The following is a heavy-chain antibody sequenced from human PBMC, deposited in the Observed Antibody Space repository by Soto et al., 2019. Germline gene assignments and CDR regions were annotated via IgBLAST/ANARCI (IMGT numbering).Heavy chain of an antibody. CDR1: GGSISSSSYY. J-gene: IGHJ3*02. CDR2: IYYSGST. CDR3: ARPFGGSVDAFDI. D-gene: IGHD2-15*01. V-gene: IGHV4-39*07. Sequence: SETLSLTCTVSGGSISSSSYYWGWVRQPPGKGLEWIGSIYYSGSTYYNPSLKSRVTISVDTSKNQFSLKLSSVTAADTAVYYCARPFGGSVDAFDIWGQRTMVTVSS.